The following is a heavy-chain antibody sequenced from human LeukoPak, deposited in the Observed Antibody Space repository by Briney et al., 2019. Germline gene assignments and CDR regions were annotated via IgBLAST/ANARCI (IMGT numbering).Heavy chain of an antibody. CDR1: GGSISSYY. CDR3: ARVVVVPSAMKNYYYYGMDV. J-gene: IGHJ6*02. CDR2: IYYSGST. D-gene: IGHD2-2*01. V-gene: IGHV4-59*01. Sequence: SETLSLTCTVSGGSISSYYWSWIRQPPGKGLEWIGYIYYSGSTNYNPSLKSRVTISVDTSKNQFSLKLSSVTAADTAVYYCARVVVVPSAMKNYYYYGMDVWGQGTTVTVSS.